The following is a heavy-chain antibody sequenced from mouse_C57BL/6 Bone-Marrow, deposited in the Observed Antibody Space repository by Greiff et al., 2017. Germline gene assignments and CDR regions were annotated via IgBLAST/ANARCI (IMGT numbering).Heavy chain of an antibody. CDR1: GFNIKDDY. J-gene: IGHJ3*01. V-gene: IGHV14-4*01. CDR3: TLIYYDYDPAWFAY. Sequence: EVQLQQSGAELVRPGASVKLSCTASGFNIKDDYMHWVKQRPEQGLEWIGWIDPENGDTESASKFPGKATITADTSSNTAYLQLSSLTSEDTAVYYCTLIYYDYDPAWFAYWGQGTLVTVSA. CDR2: IDPENGDT. D-gene: IGHD2-4*01.